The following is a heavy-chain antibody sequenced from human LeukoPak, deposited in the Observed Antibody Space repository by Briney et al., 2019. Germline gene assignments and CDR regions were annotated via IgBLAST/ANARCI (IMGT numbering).Heavy chain of an antibody. CDR1: GYTFTNYG. D-gene: IGHD6-6*01. Sequence: ASVKVSCEASGYTFTNYGISWVRQAPGQVLEWLGWISAHNGYIKYAQKFQDRVTMTTDTSTSTAYMEMGSLRSDDTGVYYCAIGTSXAGRPDSWGKGTLVTVSS. CDR3: AIGTSXAGRPDS. J-gene: IGHJ4*02. CDR2: ISAHNGYI. V-gene: IGHV1-18*01.